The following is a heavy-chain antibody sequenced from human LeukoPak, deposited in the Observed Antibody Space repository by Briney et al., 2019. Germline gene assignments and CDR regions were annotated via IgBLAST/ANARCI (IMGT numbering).Heavy chain of an antibody. CDR3: ARDPWIQLESFDY. D-gene: IGHD5-18*01. Sequence: PGGSLRLSCAASGFTFSSYEMNWVRQAPGKGLEWISYISSNGKTINYADSVRGRFTISRDNAKNSLYLQMSSLRGEDTAVYYCARDPWIQLESFDYWGQGTLVTVSS. J-gene: IGHJ4*02. CDR1: GFTFSSYE. CDR2: ISSNGKTI. V-gene: IGHV3-48*03.